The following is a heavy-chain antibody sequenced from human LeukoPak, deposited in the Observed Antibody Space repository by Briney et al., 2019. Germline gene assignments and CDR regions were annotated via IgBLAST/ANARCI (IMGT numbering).Heavy chain of an antibody. Sequence: SETLSLTCTVSGGSINSYYRSWIRQPPGKGLEWVGYVSYSGSANYNPSLKSRVTISVDTSKNLSFLKLTSVTAADTALYYCARGNANWGQGTLVTVSS. CDR1: GGSINSYY. CDR2: VSYSGSA. J-gene: IGHJ4*02. CDR3: ARGNAN. V-gene: IGHV4-59*01.